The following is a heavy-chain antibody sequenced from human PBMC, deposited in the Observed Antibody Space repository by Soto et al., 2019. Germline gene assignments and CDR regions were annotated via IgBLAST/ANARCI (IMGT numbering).Heavy chain of an antibody. V-gene: IGHV4-31*03. D-gene: IGHD2-15*01. CDR2: IYYSGST. CDR3: ARSTRYCSGGSPHHYSDD. CDR1: GCSISSGGYY. J-gene: IGHJ4*02. Sequence: SETLSLTCTVYGCSISSGGYYWSWILQHPGKGLEWIGYIYYSGSTYYNPSLKSRVTISVDTSKNQFSLKLSSVTAADTAVYYCARSTRYCSGGSPHHYSDDPGQGTRVTVSS.